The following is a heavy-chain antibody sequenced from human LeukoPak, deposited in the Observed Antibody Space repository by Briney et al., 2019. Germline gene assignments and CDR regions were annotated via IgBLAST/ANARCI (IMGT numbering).Heavy chain of an antibody. CDR1: GGTFSSYA. D-gene: IGHD6-13*01. J-gene: IGHJ4*02. V-gene: IGHV1-69*13. CDR3: AREGVIAAAIFDY. CDR2: IIPIFGTA. Sequence: APVKVSCKAPGGTFSSYAISWVRQAPGQGLEWMGGIIPIFGTANYAQKFQGRVTITADESTSTAYMELSSLRSEDTAVYYCAREGVIAAAIFDYWGQGTLVTVSS.